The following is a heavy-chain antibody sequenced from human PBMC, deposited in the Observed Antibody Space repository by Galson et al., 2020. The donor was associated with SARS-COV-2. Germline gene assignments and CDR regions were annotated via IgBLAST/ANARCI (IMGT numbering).Heavy chain of an antibody. D-gene: IGHD5-12*01. CDR1: AGSISSYY. J-gene: IGHJ6*03. V-gene: IGHV4-59*01. CDR3: ARAGGYKGYMDV. CDR2: IYDSGST. Sequence: SETLSLTCTVSAGSISSYYWSWIRQPPGKGLEWIGYIYDSGSTNYSPSLKSRVTISVDTSKNQFSLTLTSVTAADTAVYYCARAGGYKGYMDVWGKGTTVTVSS.